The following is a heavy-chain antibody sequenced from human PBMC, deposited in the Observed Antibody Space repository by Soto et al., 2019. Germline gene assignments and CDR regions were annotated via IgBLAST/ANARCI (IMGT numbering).Heavy chain of an antibody. CDR2: IYWDDDK. CDR1: GFSLSTHGMG. CDR3: ARLTRGVYDLDRLWEKFDY. D-gene: IGHD5-12*01. J-gene: IGHJ4*02. Sequence: QNTVKESGLTLVKPTETLTLTCTFSGFSLSTHGMGVGWIRQPPGKALEWLALIYWDDDKRYSPSLRSRLTITRDTSTNQVDLTMTNMDPVDTATYYCARLTRGVYDLDRLWEKFDYWGQGILVTVSS. V-gene: IGHV2-5*02.